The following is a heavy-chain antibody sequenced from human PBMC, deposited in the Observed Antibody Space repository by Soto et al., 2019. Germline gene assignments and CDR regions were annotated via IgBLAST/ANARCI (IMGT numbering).Heavy chain of an antibody. D-gene: IGHD3-3*01. Sequence: QVQLVQSGAEVKKPGASVKVSCKASGYTFTSYAMHWVRQAPGQRLEWMGWINAGNGNTKSSQKFQGRVTITRDTSASTAYMKPSSLRSEDTAVYYCARTSGYYFYDSWGQGTLVTVSS. CDR2: INAGNGNT. CDR1: GYTFTSYA. CDR3: ARTSGYYFYDS. J-gene: IGHJ4*02. V-gene: IGHV1-3*01.